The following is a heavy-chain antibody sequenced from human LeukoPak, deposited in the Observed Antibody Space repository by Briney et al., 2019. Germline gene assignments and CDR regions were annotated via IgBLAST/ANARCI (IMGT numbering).Heavy chain of an antibody. CDR1: GFPFPSYW. V-gene: IGHV3-7*03. J-gene: IGHJ4*02. CDR2: IKQDGSEK. D-gene: IGHD5-18*01. Sequence: PGGSLRLSCAASGFPFPSYWLSWVRPAPGKGLGWVANIKQDGSEKYYVDSVKGRFIISRDNAKNSLYLQMNSLRAEDTAVYYCARDLPFDSYDSYFDYWGQGTLVTVSS. CDR3: ARDLPFDSYDSYFDY.